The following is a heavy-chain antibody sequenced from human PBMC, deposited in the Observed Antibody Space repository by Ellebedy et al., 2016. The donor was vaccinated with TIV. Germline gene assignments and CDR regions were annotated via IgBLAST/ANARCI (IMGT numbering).Heavy chain of an antibody. V-gene: IGHV4-59*12. Sequence: SETLSLXXTVSGGSISSYYWSWIRQPPGKGLEWIGYIYYSGSTNYNPSLKSRVTISVDTSKNQFSLKLSSVTAADTAVYYCARDVPMGTVTTGNWFDPWGQGTLVTVSS. D-gene: IGHD4-17*01. J-gene: IGHJ5*02. CDR3: ARDVPMGTVTTGNWFDP. CDR2: IYYSGST. CDR1: GGSISSYY.